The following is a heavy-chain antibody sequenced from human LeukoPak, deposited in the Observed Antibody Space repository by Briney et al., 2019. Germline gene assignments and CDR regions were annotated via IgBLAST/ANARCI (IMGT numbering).Heavy chain of an antibody. D-gene: IGHD6-19*01. CDR2: FHPEGGET. CDR3: AIVLAVGVVDWFDP. J-gene: IGHJ5*02. CDR1: GSMFTELS. Sequence: ASVKVSCKVSGSMFTELSMHWVRQAPGKGLEWMGGFHPEGGETIYAQKFQGRVTMTEDSSTDTAYMELSSLRSEDTAVYYCAIVLAVGVVDWFDPWGQGTLVTVSS. V-gene: IGHV1-24*01.